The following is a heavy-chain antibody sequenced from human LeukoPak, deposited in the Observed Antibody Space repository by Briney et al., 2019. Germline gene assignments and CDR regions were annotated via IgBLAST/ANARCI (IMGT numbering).Heavy chain of an antibody. CDR2: IYSGGST. V-gene: IGHV3-53*01. CDR1: GFTVSSNY. CDR3: ARDVVGATYFD. J-gene: IGHJ4*02. D-gene: IGHD1-26*01. Sequence: GGSQRLSCAASGFTVSSNYMTWVRQAPGKGLEWVSIIYSGGSTSYADSVKGRFTISRDNSKNTLYLQMNSLRAEDTAVYYCARDVVGATYFDWGQGTLVTVSS.